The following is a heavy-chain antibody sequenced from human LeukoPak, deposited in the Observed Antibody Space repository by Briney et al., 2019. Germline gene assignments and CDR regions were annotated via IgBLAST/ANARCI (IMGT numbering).Heavy chain of an antibody. D-gene: IGHD2-8*02. CDR2: IYYNGNT. CDR3: ARLLARGDFDS. CDR1: GGSVSSSSYY. Sequence: SETLSLTCTVSGGSVSSSSYYGGWIRQHPGKGLEWIATIYYNGNTYYSPSLKNRVTISLDTSKNQFSLRVSSVTAADTAVYYCARLLARGDFDSWGQRTLLTVSS. J-gene: IGHJ4*02. V-gene: IGHV4-39*01.